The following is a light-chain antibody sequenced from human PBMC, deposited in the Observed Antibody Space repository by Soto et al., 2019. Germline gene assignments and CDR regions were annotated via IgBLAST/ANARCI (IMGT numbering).Light chain of an antibody. V-gene: IGLV2-8*01. J-gene: IGLJ3*02. CDR1: SSDVGAYDY. Sequence: QSALTQPPSASGSPGQSVTISCTGTSSDVGAYDYVSWYQQHPGKAPKLMIYEVSQRPSGVPDRFSGSKSGDTASLTISGLQGDDEADFYCCSYAGSFIWLFGGGTKVTVL. CDR2: EVS. CDR3: CSYAGSFIWL.